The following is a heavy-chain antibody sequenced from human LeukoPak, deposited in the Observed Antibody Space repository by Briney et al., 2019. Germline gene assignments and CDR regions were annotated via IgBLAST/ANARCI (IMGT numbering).Heavy chain of an antibody. D-gene: IGHD4-23*01. J-gene: IGHJ4*02. CDR1: GYTFTGYY. CDR2: ISAYNGNT. V-gene: IGHV1-18*04. Sequence: ASVKVSCKASGYTFTGYYMHWVRQAPGQGLEWMGWISAYNGNTNYAQKLQGRVTMTTDTSTSTAYMELRSLRSDDTAVYYCARDLGAQDYGGNSVYWGQGTLVTVSS. CDR3: ARDLGAQDYGGNSVY.